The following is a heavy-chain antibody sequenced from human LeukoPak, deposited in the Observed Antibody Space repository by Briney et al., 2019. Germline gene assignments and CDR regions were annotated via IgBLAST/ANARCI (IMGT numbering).Heavy chain of an antibody. CDR3: ARDPYSGTYSDYYYYYMDV. D-gene: IGHD1-26*01. Sequence: GGSLRLSRAASAFSFSDYNMNGVPAAPEKGVERGSSITSIGSYIYYADSVKGRFTISRDNAKNSLFLQLNSLRAEDTAVYYCARDPYSGTYSDYYYYYMDVWGKGTTVTVSS. V-gene: IGHV3-21*01. CDR2: ITSIGSYI. J-gene: IGHJ6*03. CDR1: AFSFSDYN.